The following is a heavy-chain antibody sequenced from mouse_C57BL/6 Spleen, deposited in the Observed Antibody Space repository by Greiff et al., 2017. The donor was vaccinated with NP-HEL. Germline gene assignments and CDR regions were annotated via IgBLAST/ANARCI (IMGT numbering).Heavy chain of an antibody. CDR3: ASLGSSSFAY. CDR1: GYTFTSYW. D-gene: IGHD1-1*01. J-gene: IGHJ3*01. V-gene: IGHV1-69*01. CDR2: IDPSDSYT. Sequence: QVQLQQPGAELVMPGASVKLSCKASGYTFTSYWMHWVKQRPGQGLEWIGEIDPSDSYTNYNQKFKGKSTLTVYKSSSTAYMQLSSLTSEDSAVYYCASLGSSSFAYWGQGTLVTVSA.